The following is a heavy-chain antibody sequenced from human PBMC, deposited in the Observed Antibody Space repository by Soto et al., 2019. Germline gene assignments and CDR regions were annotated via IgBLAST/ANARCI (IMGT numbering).Heavy chain of an antibody. J-gene: IGHJ6*02. CDR3: ATNNTPGGMDV. CDR2: LSSGGRT. V-gene: IGHV3-53*01. D-gene: IGHD1-20*01. Sequence: GGSLRLSCAASGFTVSANYMGWVRLAPGEGLEWVSVLSSGGRTYYPASLEGRFTISGDNSKNTVYLQMHSLRVEDTAVYYCATNNTPGGMDVWGQGTTVTVSS. CDR1: GFTVSANY.